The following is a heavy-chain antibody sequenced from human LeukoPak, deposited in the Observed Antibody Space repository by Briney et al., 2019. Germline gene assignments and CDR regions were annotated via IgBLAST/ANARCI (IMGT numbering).Heavy chain of an antibody. CDR3: AREVTPYY. Sequence: GGSLRLSCVASGFTFSNYWMSWVRQAPGKGLEWVANIKQDGSEKYYVDSVKGRFTISRDNAKNSLYLQMDSLRAEDTAVYYCAREVTPYYWGQGTLVTVSS. CDR1: GFTFSNYW. D-gene: IGHD2-21*02. J-gene: IGHJ4*02. V-gene: IGHV3-7*01. CDR2: IKQDGSEK.